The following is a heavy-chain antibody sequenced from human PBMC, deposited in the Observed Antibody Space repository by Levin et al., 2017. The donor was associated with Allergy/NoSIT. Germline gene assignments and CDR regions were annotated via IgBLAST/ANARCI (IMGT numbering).Heavy chain of an antibody. D-gene: IGHD6-6*01. V-gene: IGHV3-23*01. CDR1: GFTFSSYA. Sequence: GGSLRLSCAASGFTFSSYAMSWVRQAPGKGLEWVSAISGSGGSTYYADSVKGRFTISRDNSKNTLYLQMNSLRAEDTAVYYCAKRRYSSSFRPWYFDLWGRGTLVTVSS. J-gene: IGHJ2*01. CDR3: AKRRYSSSFRPWYFDL. CDR2: ISGSGGST.